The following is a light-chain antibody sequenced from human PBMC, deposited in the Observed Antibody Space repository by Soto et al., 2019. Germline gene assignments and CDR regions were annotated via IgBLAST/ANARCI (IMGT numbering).Light chain of an antibody. Sequence: QSALTQPASVSGSPGQSITISCTGTSSDVGGYKYVSWYQQHPGKAPKLMIYEVINRPSGVSNRFSGSKSGNTASLTISGLQADDEAYYYGSSYTSSVTLVFGGGTQLTVL. CDR3: SSYTSSVTLV. CDR2: EVI. CDR1: SSDVGGYKY. V-gene: IGLV2-14*01. J-gene: IGLJ3*02.